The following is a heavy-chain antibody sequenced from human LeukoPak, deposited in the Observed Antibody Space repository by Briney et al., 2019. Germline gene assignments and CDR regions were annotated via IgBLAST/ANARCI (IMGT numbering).Heavy chain of an antibody. V-gene: IGHV4-39*01. CDR2: IYYSGST. Sequence: SETLSLTCTVSGGSISSSSYYWGWIRQPPGKGLERIGSIYYSGSTYYNPSLKSRVTISVDTSKNQFSLKLSSVTAADTAVYYCAEGYGSGEFSIWGQGTMVTVSS. CDR1: GGSISSSSYY. D-gene: IGHD3-10*01. J-gene: IGHJ3*02. CDR3: AEGYGSGEFSI.